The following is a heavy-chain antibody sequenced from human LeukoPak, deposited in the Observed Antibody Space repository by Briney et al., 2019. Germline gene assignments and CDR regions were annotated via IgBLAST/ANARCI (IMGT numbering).Heavy chain of an antibody. CDR3: ARDDYDSSNGAFDI. CDR2: IFYDGSNK. CDR1: GLTLSNYA. Sequence: PGGSLRLSCAASGLTLSNYAMHWVRQAPGKGLEWVALIFYDGSNKYYADSVKGRFTISRDNAKNTLYLQMNSLRAEDTAVYYCARDDYDSSNGAFDIWGQGTMVTVSS. D-gene: IGHD3-22*01. J-gene: IGHJ3*02. V-gene: IGHV3-30*04.